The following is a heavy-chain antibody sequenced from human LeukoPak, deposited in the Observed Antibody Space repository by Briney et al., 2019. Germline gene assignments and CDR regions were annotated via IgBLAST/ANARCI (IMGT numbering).Heavy chain of an antibody. J-gene: IGHJ4*02. CDR2: INPNSGGT. CDR3: ARDLLIAAAGGLDY. Sequence: ASVKVSCKASGYTFTGYYMHWVRQAPGQGLEWMGWINPNSGGTNYAQKFQGRVTMTRDTSTSTVYMELSSLRSEDTAVYYCARDLLIAAAGGLDYWGQGTLVTVSS. CDR1: GYTFTGYY. V-gene: IGHV1-2*02. D-gene: IGHD6-13*01.